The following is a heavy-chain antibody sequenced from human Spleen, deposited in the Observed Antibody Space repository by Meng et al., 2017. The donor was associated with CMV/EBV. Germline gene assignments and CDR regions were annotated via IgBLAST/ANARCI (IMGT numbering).Heavy chain of an antibody. Sequence: GESLKISCAGSGIIFSNFWMTWVRQAPGKGLEWVANIKHDGSEKHFVDSVKGRFIISRDNAKDSLYLQMNSLRVEDTAVYYCARDGRYYDFWSGYYSDYYYYYGMDVWGQGTTVTVSS. D-gene: IGHD3-3*01. V-gene: IGHV3-7*01. CDR3: ARDGRYYDFWSGYYSDYYYYYGMDV. CDR1: GIIFSNFW. CDR2: IKHDGSEK. J-gene: IGHJ6*02.